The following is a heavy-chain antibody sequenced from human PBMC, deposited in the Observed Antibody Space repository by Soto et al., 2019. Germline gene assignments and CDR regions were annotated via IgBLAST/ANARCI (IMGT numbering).Heavy chain of an antibody. CDR1: EFTFSRYW. Sequence: EVQLVESGGGLVQSGGSLRLSCAASEFTFSRYWMHWVRQVPGKGLVWVSRINGDGSSTSHVDSVKGRFTISRDNAKNALYLQMNSLTAEDTAVYYCARDVGYSMDLWGQGTTVTVSS. CDR3: ARDVGYSMDL. V-gene: IGHV3-74*01. D-gene: IGHD1-26*01. CDR2: INGDGSST. J-gene: IGHJ6*02.